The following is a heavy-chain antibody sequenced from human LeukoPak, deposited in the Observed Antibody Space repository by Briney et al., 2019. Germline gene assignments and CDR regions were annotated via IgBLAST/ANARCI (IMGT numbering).Heavy chain of an antibody. CDR1: GFTFDDYA. V-gene: IGHV3-9*03. Sequence: GGSLRLSCAASGFTFDDYAMHWVRQAPGKGLEWVSGISWNSGSIGYADSVKGRFTTSRDNAKNSLYLQMNSLRAEDMALYYCAKDRNYYYYYYYMDVWGKGTTVTVSS. CDR3: AKDRNYYYYYYYMDV. CDR2: ISWNSGSI. J-gene: IGHJ6*03. D-gene: IGHD1-7*01.